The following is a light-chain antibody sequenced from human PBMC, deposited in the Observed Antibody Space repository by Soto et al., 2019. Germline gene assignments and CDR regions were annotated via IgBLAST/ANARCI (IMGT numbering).Light chain of an antibody. V-gene: IGKV3-20*01. CDR1: QSVSSSY. CDR3: QQYGSSPRT. CDR2: GAS. J-gene: IGKJ1*01. Sequence: NVLTQSPGTLSLSPGERATLSCRASQSVSSSYLAWYQQKPGQAPRLLIYGASSRATGIPDRFSGSGSGTDFTLTISRLEPEDVAVYYCQQYGSSPRTFGQGTKVDI.